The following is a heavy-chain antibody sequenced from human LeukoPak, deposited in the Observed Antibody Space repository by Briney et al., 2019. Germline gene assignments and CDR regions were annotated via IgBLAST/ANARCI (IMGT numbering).Heavy chain of an antibody. CDR2: ISGSGGST. D-gene: IGHD3-3*01. V-gene: IGHV3-23*01. CDR3: AKGRLRFLERSPPFDP. J-gene: IGHJ5*02. CDR1: GFTFSSYA. Sequence: GGSLRLSCAASGFTFSSYAMSWVRQAPGKGLEWVSAISGSGGSTYYADSVKGRFTISRDNSMNTLYLQMNSLRAEDTAVYYCAKGRLRFLERSPPFDPWGQGTLVTVSS.